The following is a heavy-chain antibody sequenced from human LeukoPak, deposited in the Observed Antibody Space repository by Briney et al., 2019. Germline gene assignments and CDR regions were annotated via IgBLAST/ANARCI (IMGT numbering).Heavy chain of an antibody. CDR2: INHSGST. D-gene: IGHD3-10*01. J-gene: IGHJ4*02. V-gene: IGHV4-34*01. CDR1: GGSFRGYY. Sequence: SETLSLTCAVYGGSFRGYYWGWVRHPPGEGLGWIWEINHSGSTTYNPSLKSRGTISVDTSKNQFSLKLRSVTAADTAVYYCARAESRRFGEFDYWGQGTLVTVSS. CDR3: ARAESRRFGEFDY.